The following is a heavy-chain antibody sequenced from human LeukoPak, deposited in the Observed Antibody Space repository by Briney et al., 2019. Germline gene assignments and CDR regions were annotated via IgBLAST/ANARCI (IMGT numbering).Heavy chain of an antibody. Sequence: GGSLRLSCAASGFTFSSVSMSWVRQAPGKGLERISYISSSSSTIYYADPVKGRFTISRDNAKNSVYLQMNSLRAEDTAVYSCARARSGNYFDYWGQGTLVTVSS. CDR1: GFTFSSVS. V-gene: IGHV3-48*01. CDR2: ISSSSSTI. D-gene: IGHD3-3*01. CDR3: ARARSGNYFDY. J-gene: IGHJ4*02.